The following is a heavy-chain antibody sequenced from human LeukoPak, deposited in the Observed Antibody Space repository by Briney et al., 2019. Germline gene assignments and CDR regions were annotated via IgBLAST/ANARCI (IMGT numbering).Heavy chain of an antibody. V-gene: IGHV3-23*01. Sequence: GGSLRLSCAASGFTFSSYGMSWVRQAPGKGLEWVSAISGSGGSTYYADSVKGRFTISRDNSKNTLYLQMNSLRAEDTAVYYCAKDPLGRFGEEDYFDYWGQGTLVTVSS. CDR3: AKDPLGRFGEEDYFDY. D-gene: IGHD3-10*01. J-gene: IGHJ4*02. CDR1: GFTFSSYG. CDR2: ISGSGGST.